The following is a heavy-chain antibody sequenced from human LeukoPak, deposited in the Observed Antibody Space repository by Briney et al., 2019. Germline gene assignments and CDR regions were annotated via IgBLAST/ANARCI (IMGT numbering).Heavy chain of an antibody. CDR3: AKDAVYGDGYWEFDY. V-gene: IGHV3-23*01. CDR1: GFSISTYA. J-gene: IGHJ4*02. Sequence: PGGSLRLSCAASGFSISTYAMSWVRQAPGKGLEWVSGIVGSGDTDYADAVQGRFTISKDNSKNIVYLQMNSLRAEDTAVYYCAKDAVYGDGYWEFDYWGQGNLVTVSS. CDR2: IVGSGDT. D-gene: IGHD5-24*01.